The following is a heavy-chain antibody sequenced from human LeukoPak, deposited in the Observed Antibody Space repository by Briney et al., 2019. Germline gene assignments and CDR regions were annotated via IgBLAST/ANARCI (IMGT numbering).Heavy chain of an antibody. V-gene: IGHV4-31*02. CDR2: IYYSGST. D-gene: IGHD4-17*01. J-gene: IGHJ4*02. CDR1: TFSDYY. CDR3: ARSVKTVTYFDY. Sequence: TFSDYYMSWIRQHPGKGLEWIGYIYYSGSTYYNPSLKSRVTISVDTSKNQFSLKLSSVTAADTAVYYCARSVKTVTYFDYWGQGTLVTVSS.